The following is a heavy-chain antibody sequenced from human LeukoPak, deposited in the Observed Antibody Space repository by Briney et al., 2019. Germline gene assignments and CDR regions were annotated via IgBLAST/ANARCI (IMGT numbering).Heavy chain of an antibody. CDR2: IYFIRST. CDR3: ARTGSGIFDWFDP. D-gene: IGHD3-10*01. V-gene: IGHV4-39*07. CDR1: GGSISTSGYY. J-gene: IGHJ5*02. Sequence: SETLSLTCTVSGGSISTSGYYWGWIRQPPGKGLEWVASIYFIRSTYYNPSLTSRVTISVDTSKNQFSLKLTSVTAADSAVYYCARTGSGIFDWFDPWGQGTLVTVSS.